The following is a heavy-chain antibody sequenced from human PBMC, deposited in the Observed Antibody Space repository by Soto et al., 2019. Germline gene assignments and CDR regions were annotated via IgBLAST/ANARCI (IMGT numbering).Heavy chain of an antibody. CDR2: IYATGTT. V-gene: IGHV4-4*07. CDR1: GASLSGFY. D-gene: IGHD1-1*01. CDR3: VRDGTKTLRDWFDP. J-gene: IGHJ5*02. Sequence: SETLSLTCTVSGASLSGFYGSWIRKSAGKGLEWIGRIYATGTTDYNPSLKSRVMMSVDTSKKQFSLKLRSVTAADTAVYYCVRDGTKTLRDWFDPWGQGISVTVSS.